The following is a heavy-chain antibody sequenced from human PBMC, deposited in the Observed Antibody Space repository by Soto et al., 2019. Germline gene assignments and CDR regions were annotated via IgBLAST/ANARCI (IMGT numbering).Heavy chain of an antibody. J-gene: IGHJ4*02. Sequence: EVLLVESGGGLVQPGGYLKLSCAASGFVFKDASIHWVRQVSGKGLEWVGRVRDRAYNYATAYAASVKGRFTISRDDSTNTAYLQMNSLKTEDTAIYYCTRLISAAQDYWGQGTLVTVSS. CDR2: VRDRAYNYAT. D-gene: IGHD3-10*01. V-gene: IGHV3-73*01. CDR1: GFVFKDAS. CDR3: TRLISAAQDY.